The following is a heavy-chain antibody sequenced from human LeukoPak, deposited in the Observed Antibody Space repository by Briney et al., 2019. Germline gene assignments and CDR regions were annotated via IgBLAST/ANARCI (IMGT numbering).Heavy chain of an antibody. Sequence: PSETLSLTCAVYGGSFSGYYWSWTRQPPGKGLEWIGEINHSGSTNYNPSLKSRVTISVDTSKNQFSLKLSSVTAADTAVYYCARQRTIVVVPAAMRYSNWFDPWGQGTLVTVSS. J-gene: IGHJ5*02. CDR2: INHSGST. D-gene: IGHD2-2*01. CDR3: ARQRTIVVVPAAMRYSNWFDP. V-gene: IGHV4-34*01. CDR1: GGSFSGYY.